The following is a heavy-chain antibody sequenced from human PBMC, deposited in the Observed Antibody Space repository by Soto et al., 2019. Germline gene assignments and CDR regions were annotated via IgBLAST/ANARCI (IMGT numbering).Heavy chain of an antibody. CDR2: INAGNGNT. V-gene: IGHV1-3*01. J-gene: IGHJ4*02. CDR1: GYTFTSYA. CDR3: ARSMSPLWFGELSTFDY. Sequence: QVQLVQSGAEVKKPGASVKVSCKASGYTFTSYAMHWVRQAPGQRLEWMGWINAGNGNTKYSQKFQGRVTITRDTSASTAYMELSSLRSEDTAVYYCARSMSPLWFGELSTFDYWGQGTLVTVSS. D-gene: IGHD3-10*01.